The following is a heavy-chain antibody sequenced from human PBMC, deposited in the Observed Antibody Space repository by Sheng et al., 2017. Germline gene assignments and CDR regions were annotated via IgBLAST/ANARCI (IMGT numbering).Heavy chain of an antibody. Sequence: QVQLQESGPGLVKPSETLSLTCTVSGGSISSYYWSWIRQPPGKGLEWIGYIYYSGSTNYNPSLKSRVTISVDTSKNQFSLKLSSVTAADTAVYYCARALGVRGVIDWFDPWGQGTLVTVSS. J-gene: IGHJ5*02. CDR3: ARALGVRGVIDWFDP. V-gene: IGHV4-59*12. D-gene: IGHD3-10*01. CDR1: GGSISSYY. CDR2: IYYSGST.